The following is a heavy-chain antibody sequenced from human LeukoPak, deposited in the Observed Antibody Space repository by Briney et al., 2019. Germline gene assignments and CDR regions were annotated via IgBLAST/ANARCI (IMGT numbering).Heavy chain of an antibody. CDR3: ARVGDWNDLVY. D-gene: IGHD1-1*01. CDR1: GGSIINYW. V-gene: IGHV4-59*01. CDR2: IHYTGST. J-gene: IGHJ4*02. Sequence: SETLSLTCTVPGGSIINYWWSWIRQSPGKGLEWIGYIHYTGSTNYNPSLKSRATISVDTSKKQFSLKVTSVTAADTAVYYYARVGDWNDLVYWGQGTLVIVSS.